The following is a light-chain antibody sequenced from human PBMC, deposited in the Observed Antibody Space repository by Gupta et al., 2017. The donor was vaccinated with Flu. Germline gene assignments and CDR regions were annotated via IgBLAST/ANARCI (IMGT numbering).Light chain of an antibody. J-gene: IGLJ3*02. Sequence: QSALTQPRSVSGSPGQSVTISCTGTSSDVGGYNYVSWYQQHPGKAPKLMIYDVNKRPAGVPGRFSASKSGNTASLTISGLQAEDETDYYCCSDAGSDTWVFGGGTKLTVL. V-gene: IGLV2-11*01. CDR1: SSDVGGYNY. CDR2: DVN. CDR3: CSDAGSDTWV.